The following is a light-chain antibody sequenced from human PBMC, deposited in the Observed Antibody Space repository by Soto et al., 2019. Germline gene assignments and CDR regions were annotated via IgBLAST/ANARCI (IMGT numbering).Light chain of an antibody. Sequence: QSVLTQPPSMSAAPGQKITISCSGSSSNIGASYVFWYQQFPGTAPKLLIYDTDKRPSGMTDRFSGSKSGTSATLGITRLQPGDEADYYCGAWDSSLRVVLFGGGTKLTVL. V-gene: IGLV1-51*01. CDR3: GAWDSSLRVVL. J-gene: IGLJ3*02. CDR2: DTD. CDR1: SSNIGASY.